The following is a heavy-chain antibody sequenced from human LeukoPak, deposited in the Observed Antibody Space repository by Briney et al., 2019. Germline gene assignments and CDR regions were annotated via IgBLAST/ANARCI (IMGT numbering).Heavy chain of an antibody. D-gene: IGHD6-13*01. CDR2: IANDGRDK. J-gene: IGHJ4*02. Sequence: PGGSLRLSCAASGFTFSDYGMHWVRQAPGKGLEWVAVIANDGRDKKYAGSVRGRFTISRDNSKNTVYLQMNSLRAEDTAVFYCVKDMKIKAAGYYFDYWGQGTLVTVSS. CDR3: VKDMKIKAAGYYFDY. CDR1: GFTFSDYG. V-gene: IGHV3-30*18.